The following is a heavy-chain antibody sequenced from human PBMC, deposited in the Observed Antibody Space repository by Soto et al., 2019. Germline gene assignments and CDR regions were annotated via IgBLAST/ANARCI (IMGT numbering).Heavy chain of an antibody. J-gene: IGHJ4*02. D-gene: IGHD6-19*01. CDR2: ISYDGSNK. CDR1: AFTFSSNG. V-gene: IGHV3-30*18. CDR3: AKDERQWLVPGYCFDY. Sequence: GGSRRLSWAASAFTFSSNGMHWVRQAPGKGLEWVAVISYDGSNKYYADSVKGRFTISRDNSKNTLYLQMNSLRAEDTAVYYCAKDERQWLVPGYCFDYWGQGTLVTGSS.